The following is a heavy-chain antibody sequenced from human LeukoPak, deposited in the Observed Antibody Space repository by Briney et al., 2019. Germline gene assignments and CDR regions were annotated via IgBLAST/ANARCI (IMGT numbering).Heavy chain of an antibody. CDR1: GFTFSSYE. CDR3: ARAHYDSSGYYPLGDN. D-gene: IGHD3-22*01. Sequence: GGSLRLSCAASGFTFSSYEMNWVRQAPGKGLEWVSYISSSGSTIYYADSVKGRFTISRDNAKKSLYLQMNSPRAEDTAVYYCARAHYDSSGYYPLGDNWGQGTLVTVSS. CDR2: ISSSGSTI. J-gene: IGHJ4*02. V-gene: IGHV3-48*03.